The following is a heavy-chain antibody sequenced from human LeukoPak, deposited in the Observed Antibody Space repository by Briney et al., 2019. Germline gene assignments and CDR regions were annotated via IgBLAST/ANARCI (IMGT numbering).Heavy chain of an antibody. CDR1: GGAMNSYS. CDR2: IYYSGST. Sequence: PSETLSLTCTVSGGAMNSYSWNWMWQPPGKGLEWIGFIYYSGSTNYNPSLKSRVTISVDTSKNQFFLNLRSVTAADTAVYYCARVPRIEAGATGDWFDPWGQGTVVTVSS. J-gene: IGHJ5*02. V-gene: IGHV4-59*01. CDR3: ARVPRIEAGATGDWFDP. D-gene: IGHD6-13*01.